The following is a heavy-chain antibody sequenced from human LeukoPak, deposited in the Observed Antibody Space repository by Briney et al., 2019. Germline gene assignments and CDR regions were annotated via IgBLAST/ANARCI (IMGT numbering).Heavy chain of an antibody. Sequence: SETLSLTCTVSGGSISSGGYYWSWIRQHPGSGLEWIGYIYDSGITYYNPSLKSRLTVSVDTSKNHFSLRLSPVTAADTAVYYCARGGGVDYYDSSGYYHFDYWGQGTLVTVSS. CDR3: ARGGGVDYYDSSGYYHFDY. J-gene: IGHJ4*02. CDR1: GGSISSGGYY. D-gene: IGHD3-22*01. CDR2: IYDSGIT. V-gene: IGHV4-31*03.